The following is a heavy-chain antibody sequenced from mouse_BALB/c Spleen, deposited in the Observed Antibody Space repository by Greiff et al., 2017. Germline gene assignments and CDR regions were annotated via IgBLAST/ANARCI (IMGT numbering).Heavy chain of an antibody. V-gene: IGHV1S81*02. CDR2: INPSNGRT. D-gene: IGHD2-10*01. CDR3: ARSYYGNYGGYYYAMDY. Sequence: QVQLKQPGAELVKPGASVKLSCKASGYTFTSYWMHWVKQRPGQGLEWIGEINPSNGRTNYNEKFKSKATLTVDKSSSTAYMQLSSLTSEDSAVYYCARSYYGNYGGYYYAMDYWGQGTSVTVSS. CDR1: GYTFTSYW. J-gene: IGHJ4*01.